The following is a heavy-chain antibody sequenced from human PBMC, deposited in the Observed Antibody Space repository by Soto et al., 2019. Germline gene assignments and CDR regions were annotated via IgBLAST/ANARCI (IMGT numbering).Heavy chain of an antibody. D-gene: IGHD6-19*01. CDR2: ISGSGGST. CDR1: GFTFSSYA. CDR3: AGRGSGGYYDY. J-gene: IGHJ4*02. Sequence: EVQLLESGGGLVQPGGSLRLSCAASGFTFSSYAMRWVRQAPVKGLEWVSAISGSGGSTYYADSVKGRFTISRDNSKNTLYLQMNGLRAEDPAVYYCAGRGSGGYYDYWGQGTLVTVSS. V-gene: IGHV3-23*01.